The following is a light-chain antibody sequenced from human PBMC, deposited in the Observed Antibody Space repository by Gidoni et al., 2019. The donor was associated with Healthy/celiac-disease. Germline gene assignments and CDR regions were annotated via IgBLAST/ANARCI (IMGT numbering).Light chain of an antibody. CDR2: GAS. CDR3: QQYNNWTPYT. Sequence: EIVMTQSPATLSVSPGERATLSCRASQSVNSNLAWYQQKPGQAPRLLIYGASTRATGIPARFSGSGSGTEFTIIISSLQSEDFAVYYCQQYNNWTPYTFGQGTKLEIK. V-gene: IGKV3-15*01. CDR1: QSVNSN. J-gene: IGKJ2*01.